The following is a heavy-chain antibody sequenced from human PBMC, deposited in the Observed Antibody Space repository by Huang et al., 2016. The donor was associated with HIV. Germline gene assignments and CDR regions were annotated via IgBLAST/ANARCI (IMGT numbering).Heavy chain of an antibody. CDR1: GFTFSSFG. V-gene: IGHV3-30*02. J-gene: IGHJ4*02. CDR2: IRYDGSKT. D-gene: IGHD2-8*02. CDR3: AKDEKQFCTGGSCHSSNIDS. Sequence: QVQLVESGGGAVQPGGSLRLSCTATGFTFSSFGMNWVRQRPGQGLEWLTFIRYDGSKTTYTDSVKGRFTISRDNSDNTLFLQMNTLTSDDTALYYCAKDEKQFCTGGSCHSSNIDSWGQGTLVTVSS.